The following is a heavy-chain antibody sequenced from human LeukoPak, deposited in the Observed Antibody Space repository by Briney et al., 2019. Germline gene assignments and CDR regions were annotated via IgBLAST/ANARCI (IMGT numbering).Heavy chain of an antibody. CDR2: ISAYNGNT. D-gene: IGHD3-22*01. J-gene: IGHJ3*02. CDR1: GYTFTSYG. CDR3: ARDRNFGWAIVVALDAFDI. Sequence: ASVKVSCKASGYTFTSYGIGWVRQAPGQGLEWMGWISAYNGNTNYAQKLQGRVTMTTDTSTSTAYMELRSLRSDDTAVYYCARDRNFGWAIVVALDAFDIWGQGTMVTVSS. V-gene: IGHV1-18*01.